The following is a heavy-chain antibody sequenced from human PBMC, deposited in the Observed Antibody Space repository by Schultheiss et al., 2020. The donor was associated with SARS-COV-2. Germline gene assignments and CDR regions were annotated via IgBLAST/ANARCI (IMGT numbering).Heavy chain of an antibody. CDR2: IWYDGSNK. CDR3: ARDGASYDFWSGYYPPYYGMDV. V-gene: IGHV3-33*08. Sequence: GGSLRLSCAASGFTFDDYAMHWVRQAPGKGLEWVAVIWYDGSNKYYADSVKGRFTISRDNSKNTLYLQMNSLRAEDTAVYYCARDGASYDFWSGYYPPYYGMDVWGQGTTVTVSS. D-gene: IGHD3-3*01. CDR1: GFTFDDYA. J-gene: IGHJ6*02.